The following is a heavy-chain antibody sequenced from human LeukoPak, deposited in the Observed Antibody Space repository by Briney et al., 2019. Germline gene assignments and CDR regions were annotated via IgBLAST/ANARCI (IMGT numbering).Heavy chain of an antibody. V-gene: IGHV4-39*01. CDR2: ISYSWTT. J-gene: IGHJ4*02. CDR3: ARHRHSHHYDY. D-gene: IGHD5-18*01. CDR1: GGFISSSSSDYY. Sequence: SETLSLTCSVSGGFISSSSSDYYWGWVRQPPGKGLEWIGSISYSWTTYYNPSLKSRVTISADTSNNQFSLKLTSVTAADTAVYYCARHRHSHHYDYWGQGTLVTVSS.